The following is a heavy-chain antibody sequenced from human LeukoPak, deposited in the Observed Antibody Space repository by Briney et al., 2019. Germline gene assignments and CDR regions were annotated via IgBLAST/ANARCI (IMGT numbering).Heavy chain of an antibody. CDR1: GFTFGSYG. CDR3: ARDLRSSGYYAFDY. V-gene: IGHV3-21*01. CDR2: ISSSSSYI. Sequence: PGGSLRLSCAASGFTFGSYGMNWVRQAPGKGLEWVSFISSSSSYIYYADSVKGRFTISRDNAKNSLYLQMNSLRAEDTAVCYCARDLRSSGYYAFDYWGQGTLVTVSS. D-gene: IGHD3-22*01. J-gene: IGHJ4*02.